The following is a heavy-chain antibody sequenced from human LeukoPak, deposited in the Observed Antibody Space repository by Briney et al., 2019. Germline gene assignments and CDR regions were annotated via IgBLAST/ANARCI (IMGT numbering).Heavy chain of an antibody. Sequence: GGSLRLSYAASGFTFSSYGMHWVRQAPGKGLEWVAVIWYDGSNKYYADSVKGRFTISRDNSKNTLYLQMNSLRAEDTAVYYCARERVVPAAMRGSSDYYYMDVWGKGTTVTVSS. CDR1: GFTFSSYG. CDR2: IWYDGSNK. D-gene: IGHD2-2*01. V-gene: IGHV3-33*01. J-gene: IGHJ6*03. CDR3: ARERVVPAAMRGSSDYYYMDV.